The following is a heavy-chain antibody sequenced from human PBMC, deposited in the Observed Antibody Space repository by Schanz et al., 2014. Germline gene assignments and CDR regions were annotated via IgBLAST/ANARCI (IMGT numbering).Heavy chain of an antibody. J-gene: IGHJ6*02. CDR1: GGSMSSFY. Sequence: QVQLQESGPGLVKPSETLSLTCTVSGGSMSSFYWNWIRQPAGKGLEWIGRISTSGSTTYNPSFNSRVTKSVNLQKNQCARDGTSVTAADTAVYYCARLGVGDKAYYYYGTDVWGQGTTVLVSS. CDR2: ISTSGST. CDR3: ARLGVGDKAYYYYGTDV. V-gene: IGHV4-4*07. D-gene: IGHD1-26*01.